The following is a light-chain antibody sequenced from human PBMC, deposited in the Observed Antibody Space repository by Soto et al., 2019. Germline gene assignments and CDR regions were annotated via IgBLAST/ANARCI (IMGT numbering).Light chain of an antibody. CDR3: SSYTSSSTRV. CDR2: DVS. Sequence: QSVLTQPASVSGSPGQSITISCTGTSSDVGGYNYVSWYQQHPGKATKLLIYDVSNRPSGVSNRFSGSKSGNTASLTISGLQAEDEADYYCSSYTSSSTRVFGPGTKLTVL. V-gene: IGLV2-14*01. J-gene: IGLJ1*01. CDR1: SSDVGGYNY.